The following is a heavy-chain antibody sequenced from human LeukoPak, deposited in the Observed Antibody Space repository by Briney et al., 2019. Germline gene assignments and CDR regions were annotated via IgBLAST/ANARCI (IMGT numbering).Heavy chain of an antibody. V-gene: IGHV4-30-4*01. J-gene: IGHJ4*02. Sequence: SQTLSLTCTVSGGSISSGDYYWGWIRPPPGKGLEWIGYIYYSGSTNYNPSLKSRVTISVDTSKNQFSLKLSSVTAADTAVYYCASSARYSGDTNSYYFDYWGQGTLVTVSS. CDR3: ASSARYSGDTNSYYFDY. D-gene: IGHD1-26*01. CDR1: GGSISSGDYY. CDR2: IYYSGST.